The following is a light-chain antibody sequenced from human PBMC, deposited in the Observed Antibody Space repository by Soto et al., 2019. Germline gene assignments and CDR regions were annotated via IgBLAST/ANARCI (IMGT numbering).Light chain of an antibody. CDR2: EGT. J-gene: IGLJ1*01. V-gene: IGLV2-23*01. CDR3: YSYAGENLYV. Sequence: QSVLTQPASVSASPGQSITIPCTGTSSDVGSYNLVSWFQQHPGKVPKLLIYEGTKRPPGLSDRFSGSKSGTTASLTISGLQAEDEAHYYCYSYAGENLYVFGTGTKVTVL. CDR1: SSDVGSYNL.